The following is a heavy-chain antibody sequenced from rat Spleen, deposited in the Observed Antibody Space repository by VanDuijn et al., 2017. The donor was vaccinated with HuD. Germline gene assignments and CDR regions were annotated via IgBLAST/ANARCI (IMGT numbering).Heavy chain of an antibody. D-gene: IGHD1-11*01. V-gene: IGHV5-31*01. Sequence: EVQLVESGGGLVQPGRSLKLSCVASEFPFNNYWMAWIRQAPGKGLEWIASITNPGDSTFYPDSVQGRFTISRDNAKSTLYLQMISLRSEDTATYYCARRNYVGSFFDYWGQGVMVTVSS. CDR3: ARRNYVGSFFDY. J-gene: IGHJ2*01. CDR2: ITNPGDST. CDR1: EFPFNNYW.